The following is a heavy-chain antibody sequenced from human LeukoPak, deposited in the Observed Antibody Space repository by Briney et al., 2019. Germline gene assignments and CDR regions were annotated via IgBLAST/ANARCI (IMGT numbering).Heavy chain of an antibody. CDR2: VNYGGST. V-gene: IGHV4-39*01. CDR1: GVSIISSSYD. Sequence: SETLSLTCTVSGVSIISSSYDWGWIRQPPGKGLEWIGSVNYGGSTDYNPSLKSRVTISVDASKNQFSLKMRSVTAADTAVYYCERHFDNWGQGTLVTVSS. J-gene: IGHJ4*02. CDR3: ERHFDN.